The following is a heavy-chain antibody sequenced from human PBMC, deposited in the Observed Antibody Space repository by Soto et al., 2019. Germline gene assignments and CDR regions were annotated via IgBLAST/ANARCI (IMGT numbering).Heavy chain of an antibody. J-gene: IGHJ6*03. CDR1: GFTFSSYW. CDR2: IKQDGSEK. D-gene: IGHD3-9*01. V-gene: IGHV3-7*01. Sequence: PGGSLRLSCAASGFTFSSYWMSWVRQAPGKGLEWVANIKQDGSEKYYVDSVKGRFTISRDNAKNSLYLQMNSLRAEDTAVYYCARETDYDILTGWSVSYYYYYMDVWGKGTTVTVSS. CDR3: ARETDYDILTGWSVSYYYYYMDV.